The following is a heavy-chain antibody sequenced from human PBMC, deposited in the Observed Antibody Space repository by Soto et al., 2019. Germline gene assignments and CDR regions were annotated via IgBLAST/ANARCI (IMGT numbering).Heavy chain of an antibody. D-gene: IGHD2-2*01. V-gene: IGHV4-59*08. J-gene: IGHJ3*02. CDR2: VFYTEST. CDR3: ARFNDPLLDI. Sequence: QVQLQESGPGLVKPSETLSLTCTVSGDSINSYSWSWIRQPPGKGLEWIGYVFYTESTNYNPSLKSRVTISVDTSKNQFSLKLSSVTAADTAVYYCARFNDPLLDIWGHGTMVTVSS. CDR1: GDSINSYS.